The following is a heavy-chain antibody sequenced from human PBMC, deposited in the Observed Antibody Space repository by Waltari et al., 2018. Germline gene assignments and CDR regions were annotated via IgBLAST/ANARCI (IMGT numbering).Heavy chain of an antibody. V-gene: IGHV1-2*06. CDR2: INPNSGGK. Sequence: QVQLVQSGGEVKKPGASVKVSCKASGYTFTGYYMHWVRQAPGQGLEWMVRINPNSGGKNFAQKFKGRVTMTRDTSISTAYMELSRLRSDDTALYYCARDTPLLWAGPFVDYWGQGTLVTVSS. CDR1: GYTFTGYY. J-gene: IGHJ4*02. D-gene: IGHD2-21*01. CDR3: ARDTPLLWAGPFVDY.